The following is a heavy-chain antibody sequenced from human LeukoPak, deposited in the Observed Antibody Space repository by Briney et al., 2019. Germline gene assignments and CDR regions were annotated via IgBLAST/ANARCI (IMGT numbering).Heavy chain of an antibody. J-gene: IGHJ4*02. Sequence: SETLSLTCTVSSGSINSYYWGCVRQPAGRGLEWIGRIYTTGKTDYNPSLKSRLTMSVDTSKRQFSLNLTSVTAADTAIYFCARHGYTASHYFLDFWSQGTLVTVSS. CDR3: ARHGYTASHYFLDF. CDR2: IYTTGKT. CDR1: SGSINSYY. D-gene: IGHD3-16*01. V-gene: IGHV4-4*07.